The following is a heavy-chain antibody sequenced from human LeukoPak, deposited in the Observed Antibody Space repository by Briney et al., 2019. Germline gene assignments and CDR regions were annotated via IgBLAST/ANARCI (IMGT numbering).Heavy chain of an antibody. CDR1: GFTFSSYA. CDR3: AKDLTYYYDSTGYYFDY. D-gene: IGHD3-22*01. Sequence: GGSLRLSCAASGFTFSSYAMSWVRQAPGKGLEWVSAISASGGSTHYADSVKGRFTISRDNSKNTLYLQLNSLRAEDTAIYYCAKDLTYYYDSTGYYFDYWGQGTLVTVSS. V-gene: IGHV3-23*01. CDR2: ISASGGST. J-gene: IGHJ4*02.